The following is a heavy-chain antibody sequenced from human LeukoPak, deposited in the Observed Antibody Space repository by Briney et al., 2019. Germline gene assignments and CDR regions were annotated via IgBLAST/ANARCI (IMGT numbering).Heavy chain of an antibody. J-gene: IGHJ4*02. CDR1: GFTFSSYA. CDR2: ISGSGGST. V-gene: IGHV3-23*01. D-gene: IGHD2-2*02. Sequence: GGSLRLSCTASGFTFSSYAMSWVRQAPGKGLEWVSAISGSGGSTYYADSVKGRFIISRDNSKNTLYLQMNSLRAEDTAVYYCAKDLPIVVVPAAIPSFDYWGQGTLVTVSS. CDR3: AKDLPIVVVPAAIPSFDY.